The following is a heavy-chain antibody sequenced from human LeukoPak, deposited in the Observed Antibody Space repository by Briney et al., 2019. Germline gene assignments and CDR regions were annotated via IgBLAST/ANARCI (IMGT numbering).Heavy chain of an antibody. Sequence: PGGSLRLSCAAAGFTVSSNYMSWVRQAAGKGLEWVAVIYSGGSTYYADSVKGRFTISRDNSKNTLYLQMNSLRAEDTAVYYCARLLRLGELSPPDYWGQGTLVTVSS. V-gene: IGHV3-66*04. CDR2: IYSGGST. J-gene: IGHJ4*02. CDR1: GFTVSSNY. D-gene: IGHD3-16*02. CDR3: ARLLRLGELSPPDY.